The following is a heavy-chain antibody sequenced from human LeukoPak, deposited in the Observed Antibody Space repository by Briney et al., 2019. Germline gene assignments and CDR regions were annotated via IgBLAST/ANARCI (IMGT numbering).Heavy chain of an antibody. CDR2: IYYSGST. D-gene: IGHD3-22*01. J-gene: IGHJ4*02. Sequence: SETLSLTCTVSGGSISSSSYYWGWIRQPPGKGLEWIGSIYYSGSTYYNPSLKSRVTISVDTSKNQFSLKLSSVTAADTAVYYCASNDYDSSGYDYWGQGTLVTVSS. CDR1: GGSISSSSYY. CDR3: ASNDYDSSGYDY. V-gene: IGHV4-39*01.